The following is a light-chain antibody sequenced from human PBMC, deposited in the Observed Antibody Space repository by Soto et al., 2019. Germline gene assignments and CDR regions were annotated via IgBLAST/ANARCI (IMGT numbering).Light chain of an antibody. CDR1: QDITNY. CDR2: DSS. V-gene: IGKV1-33*01. CDR3: QQYDTLPLT. Sequence: DIQMTQSPSSLSASVGDRVSITCQASQDITNYLNWYQQKPGKAPELLIHDSSNLATGVPSRFSGSGSGTYFSFTIRSLQPEDIATYYCQQYDTLPLTFGQGTRLEIK. J-gene: IGKJ5*01.